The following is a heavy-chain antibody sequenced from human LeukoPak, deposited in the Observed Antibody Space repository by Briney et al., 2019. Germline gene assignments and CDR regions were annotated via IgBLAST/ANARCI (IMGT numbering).Heavy chain of an antibody. D-gene: IGHD1-7*01. CDR2: IAPDGSDR. CDR3: ATYNWDYDVDL. CDR1: GLTFSTYW. Sequence: GGSLRLSCAASGLTFSTYWTYWVRQAPEKGPMWVSGIAPDGSDRRYADSVKGRFTISRDNAKNILYLQMNGLRAEDTAVYYCATYNWDYDVDLWGQGTLVTVHS. V-gene: IGHV3-74*01. J-gene: IGHJ5*02.